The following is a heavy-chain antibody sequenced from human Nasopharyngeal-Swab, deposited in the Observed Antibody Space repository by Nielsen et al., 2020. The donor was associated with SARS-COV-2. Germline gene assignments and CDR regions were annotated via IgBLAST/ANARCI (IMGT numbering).Heavy chain of an antibody. CDR2: IYYNGNT. CDR1: GDSIAYSTFY. Sequence: SETLFLTCTVSGDSIAYSTFYWGWIRQPPGKGLEWIGNIYYNGNTYQNPSLKSRLTISVDKSKNQFSLQLSSVTAADTAVYYCVRSSSWYYFDYWAQGTQATVSS. V-gene: IGHV4-39*01. CDR3: VRSSSWYYFDY. D-gene: IGHD6-13*01. J-gene: IGHJ4*02.